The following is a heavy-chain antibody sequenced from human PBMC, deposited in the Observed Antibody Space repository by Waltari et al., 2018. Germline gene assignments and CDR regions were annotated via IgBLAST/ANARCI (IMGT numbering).Heavy chain of an antibody. CDR2: IYSGGST. J-gene: IGHJ4*02. V-gene: IGHV3-53*01. CDR1: GFTVSSTY. Sequence: EVQLVESGGGLIQPGGSLRLSCAASGFTVSSTYMSWVRQAPGKGLEWVSVIYSGGSTYYADSVKGRFTISRDNSKNTLYLQMNSLRAEDTAVYYCARARSAGSSYFDYWGQGTLVTVSS. CDR3: ARARSAGSSYFDY.